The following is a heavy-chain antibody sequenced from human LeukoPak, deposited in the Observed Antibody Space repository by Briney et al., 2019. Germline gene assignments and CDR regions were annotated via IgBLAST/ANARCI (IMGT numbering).Heavy chain of an antibody. CDR1: GYTFTGYY. CDR3: ARAVYGGNLPNFDY. V-gene: IGHV1-2*02. Sequence: EASVKVSCTASGYTFTGYYMHWVRQAPGQGLEWMGWINPNSGGTNYAQTFQGRVTMTRDTSISTAYMELSRLRSDDTAVYYCARAVYGGNLPNFDYWGQGTLVTVSS. J-gene: IGHJ4*02. CDR2: INPNSGGT. D-gene: IGHD4-23*01.